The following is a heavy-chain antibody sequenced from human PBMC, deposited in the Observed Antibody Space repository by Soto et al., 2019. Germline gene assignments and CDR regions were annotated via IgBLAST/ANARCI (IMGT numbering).Heavy chain of an antibody. J-gene: IGHJ3*02. V-gene: IGHV4-31*03. CDR2: IYYSGST. D-gene: IGHD3-22*01. CDR1: GGSISSGGYY. Sequence: QVQLQELGPGLVKPSQTLSLTCTVSGGSISSGGYYWSWIRQHPGKGLEWIGYIYYSGSTYYNPYLKRRVTISVDTSKNQFSLKLSSVTAADTAVYYCARDYYDSSGYLVDAFDIWGQGTMVTVSS. CDR3: ARDYYDSSGYLVDAFDI.